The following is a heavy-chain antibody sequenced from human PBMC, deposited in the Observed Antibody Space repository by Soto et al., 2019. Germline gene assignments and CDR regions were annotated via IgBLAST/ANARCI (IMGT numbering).Heavy chain of an antibody. J-gene: IGHJ4*02. CDR2: INPNSGGT. D-gene: IGHD2-15*01. CDR3: ARDYCSGGSCPDY. V-gene: IGHV1-2*02. Sequence: QVQLVQSGAEVKKPGASVKVSCKASGYTFTGYYMHWVRQAPGQGLEWMGWINPNSGGTNYAQKVQGRVTMTRDTSISTAYMELSRLRSADTAVYYCARDYCSGGSCPDYWGQGTLVTVSS. CDR1: GYTFTGYY.